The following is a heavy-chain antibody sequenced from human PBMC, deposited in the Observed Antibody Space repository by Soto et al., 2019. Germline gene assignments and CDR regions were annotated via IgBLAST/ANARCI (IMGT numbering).Heavy chain of an antibody. Sequence: PSETLSLTCTVSGGSISSYYWSWIRQPPGKGLEWIGYIYYSGSTNYNPSLKSRVTISVDTSKNQFSLKLSSVTAADTAVYYCARVSEGDYVWGSHRYFDYWGQGTLVTVSS. CDR3: ARVSEGDYVWGSHRYFDY. V-gene: IGHV4-59*01. D-gene: IGHD3-16*02. J-gene: IGHJ4*02. CDR2: IYYSGST. CDR1: GGSISSYY.